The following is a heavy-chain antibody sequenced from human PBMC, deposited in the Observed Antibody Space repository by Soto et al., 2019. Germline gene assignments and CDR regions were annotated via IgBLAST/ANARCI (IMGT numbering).Heavy chain of an antibody. J-gene: IGHJ3*02. CDR3: AREEYDFWSGYPNDAFDI. Sequence: QVQLQESGPGLVKPSQTLSLTCTVSGGSISSGDYYWSWIRQPPGKGLEWIGYIYYSGSTYYNPSLKRRGNITVNTSKNQFSLKLSSVTAADTAVYYCAREEYDFWSGYPNDAFDIWGQGTMVTVSS. CDR1: GGSISSGDYY. D-gene: IGHD3-3*01. V-gene: IGHV4-30-4*01. CDR2: IYYSGST.